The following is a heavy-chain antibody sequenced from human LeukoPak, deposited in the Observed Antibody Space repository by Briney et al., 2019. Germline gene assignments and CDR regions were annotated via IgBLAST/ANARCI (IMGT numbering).Heavy chain of an antibody. CDR2: ISDSGGST. V-gene: IGHV3-23*01. J-gene: IGHJ5*02. Sequence: GSLRLSCAASGFTFSNYDMSWVRQAPGKGLEWVSSISDSGGSTYYADSVKGRFTISRDNSKNALYLQMTNLRAADTAVYYCAKDLSRAVAADWFDPWDQGSLVTVSS. D-gene: IGHD6-19*01. CDR1: GFTFSNYD. CDR3: AKDLSRAVAADWFDP.